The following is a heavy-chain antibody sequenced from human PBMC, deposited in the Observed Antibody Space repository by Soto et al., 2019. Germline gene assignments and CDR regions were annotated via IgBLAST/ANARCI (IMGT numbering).Heavy chain of an antibody. CDR1: GYTFTSYD. CDR2: MNPNTGNS. D-gene: IGHD1-1*01. V-gene: IGHV1-8*01. CDR3: ARRAETNGWNGFGADKYYFDF. Sequence: ASVKVSCKASGYTFTSYDIYWVRQATGQGLEWMGWMNPNTGNSAYAQKFQGRVTVTSDTSRNTVHMELTSLRSEDTAVYYCARRAETNGWNGFGADKYYFDFWGQGTLVTVSS. J-gene: IGHJ4*02.